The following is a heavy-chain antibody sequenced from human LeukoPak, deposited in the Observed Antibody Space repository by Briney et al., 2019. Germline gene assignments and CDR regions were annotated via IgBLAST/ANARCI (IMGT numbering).Heavy chain of an antibody. CDR2: IYTSGST. CDR3: ARDAQGYYFDY. Sequence: SETLSLTCTVSGGSISSGSYYWSWIRQPAGKGLEWIGRIYTSGSTNYNPSLKSRVTISVDTSKNQLSLKLSSVTAADTAVYYCARDAQGYYFDYWGQGTLVTVSS. CDR1: GGSISSGSYY. V-gene: IGHV4-61*02. J-gene: IGHJ4*02.